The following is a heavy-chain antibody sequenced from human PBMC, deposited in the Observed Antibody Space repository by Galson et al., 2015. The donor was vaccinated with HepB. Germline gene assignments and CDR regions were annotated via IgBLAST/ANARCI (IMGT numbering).Heavy chain of an antibody. CDR3: ARDSHSYYDILTGPPYWYFDL. Sequence: SVKVSCKASGYTFTSYGVTWVRQAPGQGLEWVGWISAYNGNTNYAQRVQGRVTMTTDTSTSTAYMELRSLRTDDTAVYYCARDSHSYYDILTGPPYWYFDLWGLGTLVTGTS. D-gene: IGHD3-9*01. V-gene: IGHV1-18*04. CDR1: GYTFTSYG. CDR2: ISAYNGNT. J-gene: IGHJ2*01.